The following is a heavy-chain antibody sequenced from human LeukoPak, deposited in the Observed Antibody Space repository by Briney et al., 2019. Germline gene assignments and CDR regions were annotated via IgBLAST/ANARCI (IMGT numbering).Heavy chain of an antibody. J-gene: IGHJ4*02. CDR3: AKRGLSSGYSNTDYFDY. Sequence: GGSLRLSCAASGFTFSSYAMSWVRQAPGKGLEWVSAISGSGGSTYYADSVKGRFTISRDNSKNTLYLQMNSLRAEDTAVYYCAKRGLSSGYSNTDYFDYWGQGTLVTVSS. D-gene: IGHD6-13*01. CDR2: ISGSGGST. CDR1: GFTFSSYA. V-gene: IGHV3-23*01.